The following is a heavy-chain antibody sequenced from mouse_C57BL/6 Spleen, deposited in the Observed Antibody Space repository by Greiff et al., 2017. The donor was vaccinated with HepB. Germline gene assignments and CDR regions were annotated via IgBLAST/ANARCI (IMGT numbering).Heavy chain of an antibody. V-gene: IGHV1-81*01. CDR3: ARGYDGAMDY. CDR1: GYTFTSYG. CDR2: IYPRSGNT. D-gene: IGHD2-2*01. Sequence: VKLMESGAELARPGASVKLSCKASGYTFTSYGISWVKQRTGQGLEWIGEIYPRSGNTYYNEKFKGKATLTADKSSSTAYMELRSLTSEDSAVYFCARGYDGAMDYWGQGTSVTVSS. J-gene: IGHJ4*01.